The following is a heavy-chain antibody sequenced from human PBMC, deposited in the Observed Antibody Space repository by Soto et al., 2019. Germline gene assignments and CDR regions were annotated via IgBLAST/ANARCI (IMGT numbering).Heavy chain of an antibody. D-gene: IGHD3-16*01. CDR2: ISSSSGPI. CDR1: GFTFSGYS. J-gene: IGHJ4*02. Sequence: EVQLVEFGGGLVQPGGSLRLSCAASGFTFSGYSMNWVRQAPGKGLEWVSYISSSSGPIYYADSVKGRFTISRDNAKNSRYLQMNRLRAGDKVVYYFARGWLGGVASVGGDYWGQGTLVTVSP. CDR3: ARGWLGGVASVGGDY. V-gene: IGHV3-48*01.